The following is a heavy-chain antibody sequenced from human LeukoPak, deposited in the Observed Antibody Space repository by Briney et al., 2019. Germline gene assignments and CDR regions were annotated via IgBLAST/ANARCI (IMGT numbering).Heavy chain of an antibody. CDR1: GGTFSSYA. J-gene: IGHJ6*02. CDR2: IIPIFGTA. Sequence: SVKVSCKASGGTFSSYAISWVRQAPGQGLEWMGGIIPIFGTANYAQKFQGRVTITADESTSTAYMELSSLRSEDTAVYYCARTSRLRTLDYYYGMDVWGQGTTVTVSS. V-gene: IGHV1-69*13. CDR3: ARTSRLRTLDYYYGMDV. D-gene: IGHD4-17*01.